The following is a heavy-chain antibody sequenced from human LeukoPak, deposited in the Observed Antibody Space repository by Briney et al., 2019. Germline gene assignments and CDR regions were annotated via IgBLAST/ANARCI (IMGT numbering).Heavy chain of an antibody. D-gene: IGHD1-26*01. V-gene: IGHV1-69*05. J-gene: IGHJ5*02. CDR3: AREGVGVYSGSYYAPADGIDP. Sequence: SVKVSCKASGGTFSSYAISWVRQAPGQGLEWMGGIIPIFGTANYAQKFQGRVTITTDESTSTAYMELSSLRSEDTAVYYCAREGVGVYSGSYYAPADGIDPWGQGTLVTVSS. CDR2: IIPIFGTA. CDR1: GGTFSSYA.